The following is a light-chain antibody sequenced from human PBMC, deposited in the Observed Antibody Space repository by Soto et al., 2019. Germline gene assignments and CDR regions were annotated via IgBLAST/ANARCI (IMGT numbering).Light chain of an antibody. V-gene: IGKV3-20*01. J-gene: IGKJ1*01. CDR2: ATS. CDR3: QQYFGSSWT. CDR1: QSIDNRY. Sequence: EIVLTQSPGTLSSSPGERATLSCRASQSIDNRYLAWYQHKPGQAPRLLIYATSSRATGIPDRFGGSGSGTDFTLTINRLEPEDVAGYYCQQYFGSSWTFGQGTKVDIK.